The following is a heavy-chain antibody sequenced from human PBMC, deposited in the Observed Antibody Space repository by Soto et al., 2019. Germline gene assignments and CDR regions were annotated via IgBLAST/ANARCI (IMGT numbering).Heavy chain of an antibody. V-gene: IGHV4-31*03. CDR1: GGSISSGGYY. Sequence: QVQLQESGPGLVKPSQTLSLTCTVSGGSISSGGYYWSWIRQHPGKGLEWIGYIYYSGSTYYNPSIKSRVTISVDTSKNQSALKLSSVTAADTAVYYCARGVTMVRGVMVDYWGQGTLVTVSS. CDR2: IYYSGST. D-gene: IGHD3-10*01. CDR3: ARGVTMVRGVMVDY. J-gene: IGHJ4*02.